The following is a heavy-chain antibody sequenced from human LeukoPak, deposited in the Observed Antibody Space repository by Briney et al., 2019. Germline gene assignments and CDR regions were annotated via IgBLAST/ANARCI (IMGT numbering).Heavy chain of an antibody. J-gene: IGHJ5*02. CDR2: ISSSSSYI. V-gene: IGHV3-21*01. CDR3: ARDQVDDFWSGYLRTANWFDP. CDR1: GFTFSSYS. D-gene: IGHD3-3*01. Sequence: GGSLRLSCAASGFTFSSYSMNWVRQAPGKGLEWVSSISSSSSYIYYADSVRGRFTISRDNAKNSLYLQMNSLRAEDTAVYYCARDQVDDFWSGYLRTANWFDPWGQGTLVTVSS.